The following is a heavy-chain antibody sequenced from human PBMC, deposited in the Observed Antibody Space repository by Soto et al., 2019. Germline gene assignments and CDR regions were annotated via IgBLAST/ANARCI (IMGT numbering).Heavy chain of an antibody. Sequence: QVQLVQSGAEVKKPGASVKVSCRASGFTFTLYSMHWVRQAPGQRLEWMGWINGGSGKTKYSQKFQGRVTIARDTSASTAYMEVSNLRSEDTAVYYCARYSGNYQDAFDIWGQGTMVTVSS. CDR3: ARYSGNYQDAFDI. D-gene: IGHD1-26*01. CDR1: GFTFTLYS. CDR2: INGGSGKT. V-gene: IGHV1-3*01. J-gene: IGHJ3*02.